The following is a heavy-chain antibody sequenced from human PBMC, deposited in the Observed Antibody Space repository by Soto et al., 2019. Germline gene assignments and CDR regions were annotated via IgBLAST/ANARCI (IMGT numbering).Heavy chain of an antibody. D-gene: IGHD6-19*01. V-gene: IGHV3-20*04. J-gene: IGHJ4*02. CDR2: INWNGGST. CDR1: GFTFDDYG. CDR3: ARDKGRGSGWYPQGY. Sequence: EVQLVESGGGVVRPGGSLRLSCAASGFTFDDYGMSWVRQAPGKGLEWVSGINWNGGSTGYADSVKGRFTISRDNAKNCLYLQMNSLRAEDTALYYCARDKGRGSGWYPQGYWGQGTLVTVSS.